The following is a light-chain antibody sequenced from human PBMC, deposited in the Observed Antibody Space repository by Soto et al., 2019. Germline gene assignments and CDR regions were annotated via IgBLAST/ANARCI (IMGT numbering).Light chain of an antibody. Sequence: EIVLAQFPDTLSLSPGERATLSCRASQTVRNNYLAWYQKKPGQAPRLLIYSASSRATGIPDRFSGSVSGADFTLTISRVEPEEFAVYYCQQYTGSPLTFGGGTKVEIK. J-gene: IGKJ4*01. CDR3: QQYTGSPLT. CDR1: QTVRNNY. CDR2: SAS. V-gene: IGKV3-20*01.